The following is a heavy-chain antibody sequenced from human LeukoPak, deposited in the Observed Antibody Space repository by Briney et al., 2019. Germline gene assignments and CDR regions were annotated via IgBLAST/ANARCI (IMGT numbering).Heavy chain of an antibody. CDR2: IRYDGSNK. Sequence: QAGGSLRLSCAASGFTFSSYGMHWVRQAPGKGLEWVVFIRYDGSNKYYADSVKGRFTISRDNSKNTLYLQMNSLRAEDTAVYYCARDQEQWLVQWYFDYWGQGTLVTVSS. J-gene: IGHJ4*02. V-gene: IGHV3-30*02. D-gene: IGHD6-19*01. CDR3: ARDQEQWLVQWYFDY. CDR1: GFTFSSYG.